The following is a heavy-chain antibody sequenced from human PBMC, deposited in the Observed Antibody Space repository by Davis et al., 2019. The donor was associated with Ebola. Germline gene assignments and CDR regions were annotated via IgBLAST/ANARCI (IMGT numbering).Heavy chain of an antibody. CDR3: AHRSQGIMFDY. V-gene: IGHV2-5*02. D-gene: IGHD3-16*01. Sequence: SGPTLVKPTQTLTLTCSFSGFSLTTNAEGVGWIRQPPGKALEWLALLYWDDDKRYRPSLKSRLTISKDASKNEVVLTMTNMNPADTATYYCAHRSQGIMFDYWGQGTLVTVSS. CDR1: GFSLTTNAEG. J-gene: IGHJ4*02. CDR2: LYWDDDK.